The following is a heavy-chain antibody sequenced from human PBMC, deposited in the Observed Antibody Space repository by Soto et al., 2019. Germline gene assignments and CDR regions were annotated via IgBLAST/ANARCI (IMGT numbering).Heavy chain of an antibody. CDR1: GGSVSSGSYY. CDR2: IYYSGST. J-gene: IGHJ6*02. CDR3: ATGGRGELSYYYYYYGMDV. Sequence: ETLSLTCTVSGGSVSSGSYYWSWIRQPPGKGLEWIGYIYYSGSTNYNPSLKSRVTISVDTSKNQFSLKLSSVTAADTAVYYCATGGRGELSYYYYYYGMDVWGQGTTVTVSS. D-gene: IGHD3-10*01. V-gene: IGHV4-61*01.